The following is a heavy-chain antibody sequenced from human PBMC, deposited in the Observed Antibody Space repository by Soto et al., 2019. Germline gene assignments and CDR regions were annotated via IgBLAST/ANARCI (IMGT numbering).Heavy chain of an antibody. D-gene: IGHD6-19*01. CDR1: GFTFNNYA. CDR3: AKEGAVAAKYGMNV. Sequence: VGSLRLSCGASGFTFNNYAMSWVRQAPGKGLEWVSDISGSGGTTFYADSVKGRFTISRDNSKNTLYLQMNSLRAEDTAVYYCAKEGAVAAKYGMNVWGQGTTVTVSS. V-gene: IGHV3-23*01. CDR2: ISGSGGTT. J-gene: IGHJ6*02.